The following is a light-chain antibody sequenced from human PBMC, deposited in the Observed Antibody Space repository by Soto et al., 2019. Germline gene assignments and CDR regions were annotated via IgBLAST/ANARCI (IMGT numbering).Light chain of an antibody. J-gene: IGKJ1*01. Sequence: DIQMTQSPPTLSASVGDRVTITCRASQSISRTLAWYQQKPGKAPKLLTFEASTLESGVPSRFSGSGSGTEFTLTVSSLQPDDFVTYYCQQYNRFSTFGQGTKVDIK. CDR1: QSISRT. V-gene: IGKV1-5*01. CDR3: QQYNRFST. CDR2: EAS.